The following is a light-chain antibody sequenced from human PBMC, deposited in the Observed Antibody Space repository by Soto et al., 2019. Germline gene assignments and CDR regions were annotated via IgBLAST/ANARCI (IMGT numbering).Light chain of an antibody. V-gene: IGKV3-20*01. CDR2: GAS. J-gene: IGKJ5*01. CDR1: QSVSSSY. CDR3: KQYDSSPIT. Sequence: EIVLTQSPGTLSLSPGERATLSCRASQSVSSSYLAWYQQKPGQAPRLLIYGASSRAAGIQDRFSGSGSGTDFTLTIRRLEPEDFAVYYCKQYDSSPITFGQGTRLEI.